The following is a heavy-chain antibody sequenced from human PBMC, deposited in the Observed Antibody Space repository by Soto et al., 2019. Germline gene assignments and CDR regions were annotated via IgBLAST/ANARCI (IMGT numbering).Heavy chain of an antibody. J-gene: IGHJ4*02. V-gene: IGHV1-18*01. D-gene: IGHD3-22*01. CDR2: ISAYNGNT. CDR3: ARDTDYDSSGSTGY. CDR1: GYTFTSYG. Sequence: ASVKVSCKASGYTFTSYGISWVRQAPGQGLEWMGWISAYNGNTNYAQKLQGRVTMTTDTSTSTAYMELRSLRSDDTAVYYCARDTDYDSSGSTGYWGQGTLVTVPS.